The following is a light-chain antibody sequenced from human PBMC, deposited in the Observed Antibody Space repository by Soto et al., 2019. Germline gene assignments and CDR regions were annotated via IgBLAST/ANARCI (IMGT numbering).Light chain of an antibody. CDR1: SSNIGAGYD. CDR2: GDN. J-gene: IGLJ3*02. Sequence: QSVLTQPPSVSGAPGQGVTISCTGSSSNIGAGYDVHWYQHFPGTAPKLLIYGDNNRPSGVPDRFSGSKSGTSASLAITGLQAEDGPDLHCQSYDSSLSGSVSGGGTQGTVL. CDR3: QSYDSSLSGSV. V-gene: IGLV1-40*01.